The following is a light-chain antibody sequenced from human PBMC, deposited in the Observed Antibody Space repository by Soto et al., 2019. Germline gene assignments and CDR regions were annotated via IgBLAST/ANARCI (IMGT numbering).Light chain of an antibody. CDR1: SSNIGSFYD. Sequence: QSVLTQPPSVSGAPGQRVTIPCTGSSSNIGSFYDVHWYQQLPGTVPKLLIYGDNNRPSGVPDRFSGSKSGTSASLAITGLPPEDEADYYCQSDDNSLSHLVFGGGTKVTVL. CDR2: GDN. J-gene: IGLJ2*01. CDR3: QSDDNSLSHLV. V-gene: IGLV1-40*01.